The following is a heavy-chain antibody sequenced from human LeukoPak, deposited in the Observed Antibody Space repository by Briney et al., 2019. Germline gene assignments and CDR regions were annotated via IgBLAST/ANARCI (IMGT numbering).Heavy chain of an antibody. D-gene: IGHD3-22*01. CDR2: INPNSGGT. CDR3: ARDSLYYDSSGYYYY. V-gene: IGHV1-2*02. CDR1: GYTFIGYY. Sequence: ASVKVSCKASGYTFIGYYIHWVRQAPGQGLEWMGWINPNSGGTNYAQKFQGRVTMTRDTSISTAYMELSRLRSDDTAVYYCARDSLYYDSSGYYYYWGQGTLVTVSS. J-gene: IGHJ4*02.